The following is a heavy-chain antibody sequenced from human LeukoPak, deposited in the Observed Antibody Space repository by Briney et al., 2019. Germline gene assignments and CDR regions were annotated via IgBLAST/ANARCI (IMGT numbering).Heavy chain of an antibody. J-gene: IGHJ6*04. CDR1: GGTFSSYA. V-gene: IGHV1-69*06. Sequence: ASVKVSCKASGGTFSSYAISWVRQAPGQGLEWMGGIIPLFGTANYAQKFQGRVTITADKSTSTAYMELSSLRSEDTAVYYCARYYYYGSGSYYNSDYYYYGMDVWGKGTTVTVSS. CDR3: ARYYYYGSGSYYNSDYYYYGMDV. CDR2: IIPLFGTA. D-gene: IGHD3-10*01.